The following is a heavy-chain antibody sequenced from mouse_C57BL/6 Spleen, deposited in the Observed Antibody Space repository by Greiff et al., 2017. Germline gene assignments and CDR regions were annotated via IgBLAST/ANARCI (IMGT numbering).Heavy chain of an antibody. D-gene: IGHD2-12*01. J-gene: IGHJ2*01. CDR3: ARSAYYKYFDY. CDR1: GYAFSSSW. V-gene: IGHV1-82*01. CDR2: IYPGDGDT. Sequence: QVQLQQSGPELVKPGASVKISCKASGYAFSSSWMNWVKQRPGKGLEWIGRIYPGDGDTNYNGKFKGKATLTADKSSSTAYMQLSRLPSEDSAVYFCARSAYYKYFDYWGQGTTLTVSS.